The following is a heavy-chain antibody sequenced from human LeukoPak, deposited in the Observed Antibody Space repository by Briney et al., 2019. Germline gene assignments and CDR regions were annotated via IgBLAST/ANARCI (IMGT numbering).Heavy chain of an antibody. Sequence: PSETLSLTCTVSGGSISRYYWNWFRQPPGKGLEWIGYIYHSGSTTYNPSLKSRVTISVDTPKNQFSLKLSSVTAADTAVYYCARGDGYNAYWGQGTLVTVSS. CDR2: IYHSGST. D-gene: IGHD5-24*01. V-gene: IGHV4-59*01. CDR1: GGSISRYY. CDR3: ARGDGYNAY. J-gene: IGHJ4*02.